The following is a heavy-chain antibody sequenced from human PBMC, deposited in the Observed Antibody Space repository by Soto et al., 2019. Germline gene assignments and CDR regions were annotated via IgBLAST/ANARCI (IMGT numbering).Heavy chain of an antibody. CDR2: ISAYNGNT. CDR1: GYTFTSYG. V-gene: IGHV1-18*01. Sequence: QVQLVQSGAEVKKPGASVKVSCKASGYTFTSYGISWVRQAPGQGLEWMGWISAYNGNTNYAQKLQGRVTMTTDTYTSTAYMELRSLRSDDTAVYYCARDRHNVGVAGKDFDYWGQGTLVTVSS. CDR3: ARDRHNVGVAGKDFDY. J-gene: IGHJ4*02. D-gene: IGHD6-19*01.